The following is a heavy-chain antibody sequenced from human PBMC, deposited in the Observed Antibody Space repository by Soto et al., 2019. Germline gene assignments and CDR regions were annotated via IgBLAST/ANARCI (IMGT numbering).Heavy chain of an antibody. Sequence: QVQLVQSGAEVKKPGSSVKVSCKASGGTFSSYAISWVRQAPGQGLEWMGGIIPIFGTANYAQKFQGRVTITADESTSTAYMELISLRSEDTAVYYCARRSYDFWSGYYTNYYYGMDVWGQGTTVTVSS. CDR3: ARRSYDFWSGYYTNYYYGMDV. CDR2: IIPIFGTA. V-gene: IGHV1-69*01. D-gene: IGHD3-3*01. J-gene: IGHJ6*02. CDR1: GGTFSSYA.